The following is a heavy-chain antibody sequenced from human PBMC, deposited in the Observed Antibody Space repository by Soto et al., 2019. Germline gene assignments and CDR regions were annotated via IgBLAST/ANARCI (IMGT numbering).Heavy chain of an antibody. V-gene: IGHV3-23*01. D-gene: IGHD3-22*01. Sequence: GGSLRLSCAASGFTFTNYLMTWVRQAPGKGLEWVSAISGSGGSTYYADSVKGRFTISRDNSKNTLYLQMNSLRAEDTAAYYCAKIGTYYYDSSGIGYFDYWGQGTLVTVSS. CDR2: ISGSGGST. CDR3: AKIGTYYYDSSGIGYFDY. J-gene: IGHJ4*02. CDR1: GFTFTNYL.